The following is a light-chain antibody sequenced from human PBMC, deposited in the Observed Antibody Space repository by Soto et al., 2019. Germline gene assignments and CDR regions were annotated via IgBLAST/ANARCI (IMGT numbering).Light chain of an antibody. CDR3: QQYNSWLWT. CDR1: QSISSN. CDR2: GAS. V-gene: IGKV3-15*01. Sequence: EIVMTPSPATLSGVPGQRATLSCRARQSISSNLDWYRRNPGQAPRLRGSGASTRATGIPARFSGSGTGTAFTLIISSLQSEDSAGYYCQQYNSWLWTFGQGTKV. J-gene: IGKJ1*01.